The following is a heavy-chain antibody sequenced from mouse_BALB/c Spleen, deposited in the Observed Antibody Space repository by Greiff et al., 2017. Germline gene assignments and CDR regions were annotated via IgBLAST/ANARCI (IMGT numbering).Heavy chain of an antibody. CDR1: GFTFSSYG. V-gene: IGHV5-6-3*01. J-gene: IGHJ2*01. CDR2: INSNGGST. D-gene: IGHD1-1*01. Sequence: EVMLVESGGGLVQPGGSLKLSCVASGFTFSSYGMSWVRQTPDKRLELVATINSNGGSTYYPDSVKGRFTISRDNAKNTLYLQMSSLKSEDTAMYYCARRGYYEYYLDYWGQGTTLTVSS. CDR3: ARRGYYEYYLDY.